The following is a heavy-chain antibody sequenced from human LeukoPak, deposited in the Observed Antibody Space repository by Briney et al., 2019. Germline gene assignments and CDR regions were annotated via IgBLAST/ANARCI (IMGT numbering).Heavy chain of an antibody. CDR1: GFPFSSYA. CDR2: ISGSGGNT. J-gene: IGHJ4*02. V-gene: IGHV3-23*01. D-gene: IGHD1-1*01. CDR3: AKDRGWNDPGYFDY. Sequence: GGSLRLSCATSGFPFSSYAMTWVRQAPGKGLEWVSGISGSGGNTYYANSVKGRFTISRDKSKNTLYLQLNSLRAEDTAVYYCAKDRGWNDPGYFDYWGQGTLVTVSS.